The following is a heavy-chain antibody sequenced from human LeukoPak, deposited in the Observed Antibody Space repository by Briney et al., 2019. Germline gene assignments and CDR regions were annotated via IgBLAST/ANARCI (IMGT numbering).Heavy chain of an antibody. CDR1: GFTFDDYG. J-gene: IGHJ5*02. Sequence: GGSLRLSCAASGFTFDDYGMSWVRQGPGKGLEWVSGINWNGGSIGYADSVKGRFTISRDNAKNSLYLQMNSLRAEDTAVYYCARVALLWFGEFSYFDPWGQGTLVTVSS. CDR3: ARVALLWFGEFSYFDP. D-gene: IGHD3-10*01. V-gene: IGHV3-20*04. CDR2: INWNGGSI.